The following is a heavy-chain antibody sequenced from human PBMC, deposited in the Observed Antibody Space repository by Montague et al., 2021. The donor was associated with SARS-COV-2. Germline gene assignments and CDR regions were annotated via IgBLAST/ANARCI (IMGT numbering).Heavy chain of an antibody. Sequence: ETLSLTCAVYGGSFSGYYWSWIRQPPGKGLEWIGEINHSGSTNYNPSLKGRVTISVDTSKNQFSLKLSSVTAADTAVYYCARVRYYGSGTSLGMDVWGQGTTVTVSS. CDR3: ARVRYYGSGTSLGMDV. CDR1: GGSFSGYY. D-gene: IGHD3-10*01. J-gene: IGHJ6*02. V-gene: IGHV4-34*01. CDR2: INHSGST.